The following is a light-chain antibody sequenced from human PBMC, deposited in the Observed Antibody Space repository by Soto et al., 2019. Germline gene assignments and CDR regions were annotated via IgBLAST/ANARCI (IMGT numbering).Light chain of an antibody. CDR1: QSISDR. V-gene: IGKV1-5*03. CDR3: QQYNSYPLT. Sequence: DIQMTQSPSTLSASLGDRVTITCRASQSISDRLDWYQRKPGKAPKLLIYKASSLESGVPSRFSGSGSGTEVTLTISSLKPDDFATYYCQQYNSYPLTFGGGTK. CDR2: KAS. J-gene: IGKJ4*01.